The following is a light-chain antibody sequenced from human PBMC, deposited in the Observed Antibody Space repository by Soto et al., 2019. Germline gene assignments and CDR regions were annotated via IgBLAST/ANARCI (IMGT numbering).Light chain of an antibody. CDR3: QQLSSYPIT. CDR2: GAS. V-gene: IGKV1-9*01. CDR1: QGISSY. Sequence: DIHLTQSPSFLSASVGDRVTITCRASQGISSYLAWYQQKPGKAPKLLIYGASTLQGGVPSRFSGSGSGTEFTLTTSSLQPEDFATYYCQQLSSYPITFGQGTRLEIK. J-gene: IGKJ5*01.